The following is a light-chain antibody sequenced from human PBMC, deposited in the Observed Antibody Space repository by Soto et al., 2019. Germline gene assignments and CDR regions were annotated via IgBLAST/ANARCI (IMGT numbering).Light chain of an antibody. CDR3: QQYNNWPYT. CDR1: QSVSSN. CDR2: GAS. V-gene: IGKV3-15*01. J-gene: IGKJ2*01. Sequence: EILMTQSPATLSVSPGERVTLSCRASQSVSSNLAWYQQKPGQAPRLLIYGASTRATGIPARFSGSGSGTEFTLTISSLQSEDFAVYYCQQYNNWPYTFGQGTKLEIK.